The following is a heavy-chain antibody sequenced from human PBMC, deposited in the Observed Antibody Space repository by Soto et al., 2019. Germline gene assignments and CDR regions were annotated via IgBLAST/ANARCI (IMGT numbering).Heavy chain of an antibody. CDR2: INAGNGNT. Sequence: ASVKVSCTASGYTFTSYAMHWVRQAPGQRLEWMGWINAGNGNTKYSQKFQGRVTITRDMSTSTAYMELSSLRSEDTAVYYCAAFYGDYPYYYYGMDVWGQGTTVTVSS. J-gene: IGHJ6*02. CDR3: AAFYGDYPYYYYGMDV. V-gene: IGHV1-3*01. D-gene: IGHD4-17*01. CDR1: GYTFTSYA.